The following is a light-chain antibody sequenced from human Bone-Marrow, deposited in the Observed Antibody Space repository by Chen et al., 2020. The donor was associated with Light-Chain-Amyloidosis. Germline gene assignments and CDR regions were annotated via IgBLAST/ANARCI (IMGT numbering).Light chain of an antibody. CDR1: SRDVGSYNL. Sequence: QSALTXXXSVXXSPGQSITISCTGTSRDVGSYNLASWYQRPPGKAPKLMIYGASKRPPGVSXXXSGXXSGNTASLTXSGLXXEDXAXYYXXXYAXXSTHVVFGGGTKLPVL. J-gene: IGLJ2*01. V-gene: IGLV2-23*01. CDR2: GAS. CDR3: XXYAXXSTHVV.